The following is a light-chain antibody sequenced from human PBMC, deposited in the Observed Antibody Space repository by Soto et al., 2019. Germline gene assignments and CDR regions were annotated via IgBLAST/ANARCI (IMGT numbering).Light chain of an antibody. CDR3: ISKSPEV. CDR2: EVS. J-gene: IGLJ1*01. CDR1: SSGIRDYNY. V-gene: IGLV2-14*01. Sequence: QSALTQPASVSGSPGQSMTISCTGTSSGIRDYNYVSWYQQLPGNAPKLIMYEVSNRPSGISNRFSGSKSGNTASLTISGLQAEDEADYYCISKSPEVFGTGTKYAVL.